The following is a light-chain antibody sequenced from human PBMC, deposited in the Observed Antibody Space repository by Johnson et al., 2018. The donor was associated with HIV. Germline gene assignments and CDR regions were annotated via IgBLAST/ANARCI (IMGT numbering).Light chain of an antibody. CDR1: SSNIGNNY. CDR2: ENN. CDR3: GTWDSSLRVGF. Sequence: QSVLTQPPSVSAAPGQKVTISCSGSSSNIGNNYVSWYQQFPGTAPKLLIYENNKRPSGIPDRFSGSKSGTSATLGITGIQTGDEADYYCGTWDSSLRVGFFGTGTKVTVL. V-gene: IGLV1-51*02. J-gene: IGLJ1*01.